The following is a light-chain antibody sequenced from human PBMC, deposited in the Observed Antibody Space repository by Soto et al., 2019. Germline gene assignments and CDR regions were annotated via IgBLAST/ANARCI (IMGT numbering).Light chain of an antibody. CDR2: SAS. CDR1: QSVSSK. CDR3: QQYNNWPPPIT. Sequence: EIVMTQSPATLSLSPGQRATLSCRASQSVSSKLAWYQQRPGQAPRLLIYSASTRATGIPARFSGSGSGTEFTLTISSLQSEDFAVYYCQQYNNWPPPITFGQGTRLEIK. J-gene: IGKJ5*01. V-gene: IGKV3-15*01.